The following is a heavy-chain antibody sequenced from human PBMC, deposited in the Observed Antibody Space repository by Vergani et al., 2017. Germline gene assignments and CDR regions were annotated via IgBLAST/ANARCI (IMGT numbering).Heavy chain of an antibody. CDR2: IIPSFVTA. J-gene: IGHJ3*02. Sequence: QVQLVQSGAEVKKPGSSVKVSCKASGGTFSSYSISWVRQAPGQGLEWMGGIIPSFVTANYAQKFQGRVTITADESTSTAYMELSSLRSEDTALYYCTRAVGGFGFDIWGQGTMVTVSS. CDR1: GGTFSSYS. D-gene: IGHD4-23*01. V-gene: IGHV1-69*01. CDR3: TRAVGGFGFDI.